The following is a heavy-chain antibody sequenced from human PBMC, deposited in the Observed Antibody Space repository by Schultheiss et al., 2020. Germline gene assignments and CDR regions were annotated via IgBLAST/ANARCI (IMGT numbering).Heavy chain of an antibody. Sequence: SVKVSCKASGGTFSSYTISWVRQAPGQGLEWMGRIIPILGIANYAQKFQGRVTITADKSTSTAYMELSSLRSEDTAVYYCARDEPAHIWWRIGGFDYWGQGTLVTVSS. CDR1: GGTFSSYT. D-gene: IGHD5-12*01. CDR2: IIPILGIA. CDR3: ARDEPAHIWWRIGGFDY. V-gene: IGHV1-69*04. J-gene: IGHJ4*02.